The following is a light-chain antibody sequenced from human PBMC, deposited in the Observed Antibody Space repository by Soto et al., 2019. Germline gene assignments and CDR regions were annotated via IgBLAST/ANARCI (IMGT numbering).Light chain of an antibody. Sequence: SQMTQSPSSLSGWXGDRVTIGGRAKPNIWRLIAWYQQKPGKAPEVXXYDASSLQSGGPPRFSGSGSGTDFTPPISSLQPEDFATYYREQAGSFPITFGQGTRLEIK. CDR2: DAS. V-gene: IGKV1-12*01. CDR1: PNIWRL. J-gene: IGKJ5*01. CDR3: EQAGSFPIT.